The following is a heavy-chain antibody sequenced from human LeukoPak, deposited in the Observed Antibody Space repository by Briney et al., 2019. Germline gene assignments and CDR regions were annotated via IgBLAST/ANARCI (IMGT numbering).Heavy chain of an antibody. V-gene: IGHV4-31*03. CDR3: ARARGYYYYGMDV. CDR2: TYYSGST. Sequence: SETLSLTCTVSGGSISSGGYYWSWIRQHPGKGLEWIGYTYYSGSTYYNPSLKSRVTISVDTSKNQFSLKLSSVTAADTAVYYCARARGYYYYGMDVWGQGTTVTVSS. J-gene: IGHJ6*02. CDR1: GGSISSGGYY. D-gene: IGHD3-10*01.